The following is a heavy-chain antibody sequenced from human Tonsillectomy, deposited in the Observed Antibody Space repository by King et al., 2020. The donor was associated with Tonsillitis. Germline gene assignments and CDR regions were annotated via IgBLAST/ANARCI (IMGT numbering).Heavy chain of an antibody. V-gene: IGHV3-74*01. CDR3: IRANWGRHD. CDR2: INNDGSGT. J-gene: IGHJ4*02. Sequence: DVQLVESGGGLVQPGESLTLSCAASGFIFSNYWMHWVRQAPGKGLMWVAHINNDGSGTTYADSVSGRFTISRDNAKSTLYLQMNSLRDEYMGVYYCIRANWGRHDWGQGTLFTVSS. D-gene: IGHD7-27*01. CDR1: GFIFSNYW.